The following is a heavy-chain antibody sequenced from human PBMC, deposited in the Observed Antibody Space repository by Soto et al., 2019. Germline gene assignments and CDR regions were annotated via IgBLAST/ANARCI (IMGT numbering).Heavy chain of an antibody. CDR1: GFTLSSYN. V-gene: IGHV3-21*01. CDR3: ARDPGEEDAFDI. D-gene: IGHD7-27*01. J-gene: IGHJ3*02. CDR2: MSSSRSYI. Sequence: GGSLRLSCAASGFTLSSYNMNWVRQAPGKGLEWVSCMSSSRSYIYYADSVRGRFTISRDNAKNSLYLQMNSLRAEDTAVYYCARDPGEEDAFDIWGQGTMVTVSS.